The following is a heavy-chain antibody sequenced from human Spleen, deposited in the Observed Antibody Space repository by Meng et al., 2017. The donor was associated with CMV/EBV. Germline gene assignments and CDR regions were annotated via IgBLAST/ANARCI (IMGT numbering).Heavy chain of an antibody. J-gene: IGHJ5*02. CDR2: INHSGST. CDR3: ARFTVAAANPNWFDP. V-gene: IGHV4-34*01. Sequence: VYGGSFSGYYWGWIRQPPGKGLEWIGEINHSGSTNYNPSLKSRVTISVDTSKNQFSLKLSSVTAADTAVYYCARFTVAAANPNWFDPWGQGTLVTVSS. D-gene: IGHD2-2*01. CDR1: GGSFSGYY.